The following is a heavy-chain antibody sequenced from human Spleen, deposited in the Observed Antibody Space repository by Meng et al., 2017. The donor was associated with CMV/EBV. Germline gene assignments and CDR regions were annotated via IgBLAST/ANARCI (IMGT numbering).Heavy chain of an antibody. CDR3: ARRPTGHGMDA. CDR1: GFTFSSYW. Sequence: GESLKISCAASGFTFSSYWMYWVRQAPGKGLVWVSRFNSDGSSTNYADSVKGRFTISRDNAKNTLYLQMNSLRAEDTAVYYCARRPTGHGMDAWGQGTTVTVSS. V-gene: IGHV3-74*01. D-gene: IGHD1-14*01. J-gene: IGHJ6*02. CDR2: FNSDGSST.